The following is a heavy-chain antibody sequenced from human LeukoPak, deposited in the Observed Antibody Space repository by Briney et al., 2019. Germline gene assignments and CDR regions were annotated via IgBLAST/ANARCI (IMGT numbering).Heavy chain of an antibody. Sequence: GGSLSLSCAASGFTFSSYAMSWVRQAPGKGLEWVSAISGSGGSTYYADSVKGRFTISRDNSKNTLYLQMNSLRAEDTAVYYCAKDLWFGEPTDAMDVWGKGTTVTVSS. J-gene: IGHJ6*04. CDR2: ISGSGGST. D-gene: IGHD3-10*01. V-gene: IGHV3-23*01. CDR3: AKDLWFGEPTDAMDV. CDR1: GFTFSSYA.